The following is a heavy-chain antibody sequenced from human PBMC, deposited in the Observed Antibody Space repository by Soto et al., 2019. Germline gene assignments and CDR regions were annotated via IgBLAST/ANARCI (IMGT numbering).Heavy chain of an antibody. CDR1: GFSLDTSGVA. Sequence: QITLKESGPTLVKPTQTLTLTCTFSGFSLDTSGVAVGWIRQPPGKGLEWLSVIYWDDDKGSSPSLRSRLTITKDTSKNQVFLTMTNMDPVDTDTYYCAHRHRDSWGLFDFWGQGTPFTVSS. D-gene: IGHD1-26*01. CDR3: AHRHRDSWGLFDF. CDR2: IYWDDDK. J-gene: IGHJ4*02. V-gene: IGHV2-5*02.